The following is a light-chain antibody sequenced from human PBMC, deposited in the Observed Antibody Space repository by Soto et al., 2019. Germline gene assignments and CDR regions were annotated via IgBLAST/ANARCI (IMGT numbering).Light chain of an antibody. CDR3: SSYTSSSTVV. V-gene: IGLV2-14*01. J-gene: IGLJ2*01. CDR2: DVS. CDR1: SSDVGGYNY. Sequence: QSALTQPASVSGSPGQSITISCTGTSSDVGGYNYVSWYQQHPGKAPKLMIYDVSNRPSGVSNRFSGSKSGNTASLTISGLXAEDEADYYCSSYTSSSTVVFAGGTKLTVL.